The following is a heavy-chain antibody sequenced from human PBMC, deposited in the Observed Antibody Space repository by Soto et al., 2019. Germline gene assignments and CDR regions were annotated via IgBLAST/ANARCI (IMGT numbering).Heavy chain of an antibody. V-gene: IGHV3-7*01. CDR3: ARTPREDYDFWSGYYTYYYYYMDV. J-gene: IGHJ6*03. D-gene: IGHD3-3*01. CDR1: GFTFSSYW. Sequence: GGSLRLSCAASGFTFSSYWMSWVRQAPGKGLEWVANIKQDGSEKYYVDSVKGRFTISRDNAKNSLYLQMNSLRAEGTAVYYCARTPREDYDFWSGYYTYYYYYMDVWGKGTTVTVSS. CDR2: IKQDGSEK.